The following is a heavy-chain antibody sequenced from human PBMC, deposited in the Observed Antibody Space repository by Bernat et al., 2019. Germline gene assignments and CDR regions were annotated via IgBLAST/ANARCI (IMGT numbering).Heavy chain of an antibody. V-gene: IGHV2-5*02. J-gene: IGHJ6*03. CDR1: GFSLSTSGVG. CDR2: IYWDDDK. CDR3: AHRFPRITVLQGVFSYYYYMDV. D-gene: IGHD3-10*01. Sequence: QITLKESGPTLVKPTQTLTLTCTFSGFSLSTSGVGVGWIRQPPGKALEWLALIYWDDDKRYSPSLKSRLTITKDTSKNQVVLTMTNMDPVDTATYYCAHRFPRITVLQGVFSYYYYMDVWGKGTTVTVSS.